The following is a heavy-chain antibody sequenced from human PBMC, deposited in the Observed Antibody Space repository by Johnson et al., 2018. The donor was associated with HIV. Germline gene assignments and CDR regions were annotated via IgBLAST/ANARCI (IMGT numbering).Heavy chain of an antibody. D-gene: IGHD3-9*01. Sequence: QVQLVESGGGVVQPGRSVRLSCAASGLSFSDYGMHWVRQAPGKGLEWVAVIPFDGSNKYYADSVKGRVTITRDNSKNTLYLQMNSLRAEDTAVYYCAKEARRDYDILTSGAFDIWGQGTMVTVSS. V-gene: IGHV3-30*18. CDR2: IPFDGSNK. CDR1: GLSFSDYG. J-gene: IGHJ3*02. CDR3: AKEARRDYDILTSGAFDI.